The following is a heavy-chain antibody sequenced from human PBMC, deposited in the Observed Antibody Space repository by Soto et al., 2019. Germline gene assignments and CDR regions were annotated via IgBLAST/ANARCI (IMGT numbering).Heavy chain of an antibody. J-gene: IGHJ3*02. Sequence: SETLSLTCTVSGGSISSYYWSWIRQPPGKGLEWIGYIYYSVSTNYNPSLKSRVTISVDTSKNQFSLKLSSVTAADTAVYYCAREVRERGFAFDIWGQGTMVTVSS. CDR1: GGSISSYY. CDR3: AREVRERGFAFDI. CDR2: IYYSVST. V-gene: IGHV4-59*12.